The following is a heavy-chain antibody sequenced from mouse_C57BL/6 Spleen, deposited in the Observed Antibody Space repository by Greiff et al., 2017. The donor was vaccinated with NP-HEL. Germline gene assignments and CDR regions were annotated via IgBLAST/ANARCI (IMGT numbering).Heavy chain of an antibody. V-gene: IGHV1-19*01. Sequence: EPRLHRPEPLLLKPGASVRMSFRASGSTFPDSFMNWVRRSHGKSLEWIGVINPYNGGTSYNQKFKGKATLTVDKSSSTAYMELNSLTSEDSAVYYCARCGGSSLYYAMDYWGQGTSVTVSS. J-gene: IGHJ4*01. CDR1: GSTFPDSF. D-gene: IGHD1-1*01. CDR2: INPYNGGT. CDR3: ARCGGSSLYYAMDY.